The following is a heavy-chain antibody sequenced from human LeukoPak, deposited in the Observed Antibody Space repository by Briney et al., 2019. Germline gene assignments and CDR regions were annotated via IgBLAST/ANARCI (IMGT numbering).Heavy chain of an antibody. D-gene: IGHD3-3*01. J-gene: IGHJ4*02. CDR1: GGSISSYY. V-gene: IGHV4-59*01. CDR3: ATSYPETYYDFWSGPGRFDY. CDR2: FYYSGST. Sequence: SETLSLTCTVSGGSISSYYWSWIRQPPGKGLEWIGYFYYSGSTNYNPSLKSRVTISVDTSKNQFSLKLSSVTAADTAVYYCATSYPETYYDFWSGPGRFDYWGQGTLVTVSS.